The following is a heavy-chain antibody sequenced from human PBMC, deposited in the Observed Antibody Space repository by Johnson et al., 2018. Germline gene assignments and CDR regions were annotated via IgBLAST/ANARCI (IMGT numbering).Heavy chain of an antibody. CDR3: AREGWGLLPYWYFDL. D-gene: IGHD1-26*01. CDR2: IKQDGSGK. J-gene: IGHJ2*01. CDR1: GFTFSSYW. V-gene: IGHV3-7*01. Sequence: VQLVQAGGGLVQPGGSLRLSCAASGFTFSSYWMTWVRQAPGKGLEWVANIKQDGSGKYYVDSVKGRFTISRDNAKNSLYLQMNSRRAEDTAVYYCAREGWGLLPYWYFDLWGRGTRVTVSS.